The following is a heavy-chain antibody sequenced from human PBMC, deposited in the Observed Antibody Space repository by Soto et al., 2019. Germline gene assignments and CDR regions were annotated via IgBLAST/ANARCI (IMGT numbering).Heavy chain of an antibody. J-gene: IGHJ5*02. CDR2: INTNTGNP. V-gene: IGHV7-4-1*01. CDR1: GYTFTSCA. D-gene: IGHD2-2*01. CDR3: ARDVTDIVVVPAAMTNWFDP. Sequence: ASVKVSCKASGYTFTSCAMNWVRQAPGQGLEWMGWINTNTGNPTYAQGFTGRFVFSLDTSVSTAYLQICSLKAEDTAVYYCARDVTDIVVVPAAMTNWFDPWGQGTLVTVSS.